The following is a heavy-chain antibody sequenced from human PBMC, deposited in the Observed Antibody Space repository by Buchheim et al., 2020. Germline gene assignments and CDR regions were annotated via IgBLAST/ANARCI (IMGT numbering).Heavy chain of an antibody. CDR3: ARRPGTYLDY. Sequence: QLQLQESGPGLVKPLETLPLTCNVSGGSISSTNVYWGWIRQPPGKGLEWIGSIYYSGSTYYNPSLKSRVTISVDTTKNQFSLKLSSVTAADTAVFYCARRPGTYLDYWGQGTL. CDR1: GGSISSTNVY. V-gene: IGHV4-39*01. CDR2: IYYSGST. D-gene: IGHD1-26*01. J-gene: IGHJ4*02.